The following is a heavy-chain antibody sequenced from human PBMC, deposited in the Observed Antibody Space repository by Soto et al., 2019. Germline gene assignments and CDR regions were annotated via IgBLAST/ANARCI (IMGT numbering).Heavy chain of an antibody. V-gene: IGHV4-4*07. D-gene: IGHD1-1*01. CDR2: IYATGTT. Sequence: PSETLSLTCTVSGASISGFYWSWIRKSAWKGLEWIGRIYATGTTDYNPSLKSRVMMSVDTSKKQSSLKLRSVTAADTAVYYCVRDGTKTLRDWFDPWGQGISVTVSS. J-gene: IGHJ5*02. CDR3: VRDGTKTLRDWFDP. CDR1: GASISGFY.